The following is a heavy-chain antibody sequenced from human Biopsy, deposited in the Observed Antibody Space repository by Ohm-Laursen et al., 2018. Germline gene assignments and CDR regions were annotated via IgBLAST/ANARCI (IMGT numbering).Heavy chain of an antibody. CDR3: ARDGEAKYCKHGVCPSDF. CDR1: GFTFSSYA. CDR2: IWYDGSNP. J-gene: IGHJ4*02. V-gene: IGHV3-33*01. D-gene: IGHD2-8*01. Sequence: SLRLSCAASGFTFSSYAMHWVRQAPGKGLEWVALIWYDGSNPYYVDSVKGRFTISRDNSKDILSLEMNSLRAEDTAVYYCARDGEAKYCKHGVCPSDFWGQGTLVTVS.